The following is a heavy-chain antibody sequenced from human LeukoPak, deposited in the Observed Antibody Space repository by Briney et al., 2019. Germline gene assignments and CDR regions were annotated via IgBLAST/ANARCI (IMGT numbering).Heavy chain of an antibody. CDR2: IIPIFGTA. CDR3: ARGFYSGSYRKNAFDI. D-gene: IGHD1-26*01. Sequence: ASVKVSCKASGGTFSSYAISWVRQAPGQGLEWMGGIIPIFGTANYAQKFQGRVTITADESTSTAYMELSSLRSEDTAVYYCARGFYSGSYRKNAFDIWGQGTMVTVSS. CDR1: GGTFSSYA. J-gene: IGHJ3*02. V-gene: IGHV1-69*01.